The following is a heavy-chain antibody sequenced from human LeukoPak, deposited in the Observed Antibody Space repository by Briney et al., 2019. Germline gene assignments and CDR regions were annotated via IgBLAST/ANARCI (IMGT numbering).Heavy chain of an antibody. V-gene: IGHV3-30*02. Sequence: TGGSLRLSCAASGFTFSSYAMHWVRQAPGKGLEWVAFIRYDGSDKYYADPVKGRFTISRDNSKNTLYLQMNSLRSEDTALYYCAKRYNWNDGGFDYWGQGTLVTVSS. CDR1: GFTFSSYA. D-gene: IGHD1-1*01. CDR3: AKRYNWNDGGFDY. CDR2: IRYDGSDK. J-gene: IGHJ4*02.